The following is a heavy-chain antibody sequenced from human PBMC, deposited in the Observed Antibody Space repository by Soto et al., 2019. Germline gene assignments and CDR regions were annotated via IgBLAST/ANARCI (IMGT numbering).Heavy chain of an antibody. V-gene: IGHV3-30*04. J-gene: IGHJ6*02. CDR2: TAFDGSDK. CDR3: ARGPGREATFDGLDV. CDR1: RFTFSIYS. Sequence: QEQLLESGGGVVQPGRSLRLSCAASRFTFSIYSFHWVRQAPGEGLEWVVVTAFDGSDKYYADSVKGRFTISTDNSKNTLYLQMNILKAADTAVYYCARGPGREATFDGLDVWGQGTTVTVSS. D-gene: IGHD1-26*01.